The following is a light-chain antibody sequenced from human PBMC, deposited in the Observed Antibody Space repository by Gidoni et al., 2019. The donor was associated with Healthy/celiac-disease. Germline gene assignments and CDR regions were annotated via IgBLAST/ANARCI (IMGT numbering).Light chain of an antibody. CDR3: SSYTSSTTLDVV. V-gene: IGLV2-14*01. CDR2: EVS. CDR1: STDVGGYNS. J-gene: IGLJ2*01. Sequence: QSALAQPASVSGSPGQSITISCTGTSTDVGGYNSVSWYQQHPGKAPKLVIYEVSNRPSGVSNRFSGSKSANTASLTVSGLQAEDEADYYCSSYTSSTTLDVVFGGGTKLTVL.